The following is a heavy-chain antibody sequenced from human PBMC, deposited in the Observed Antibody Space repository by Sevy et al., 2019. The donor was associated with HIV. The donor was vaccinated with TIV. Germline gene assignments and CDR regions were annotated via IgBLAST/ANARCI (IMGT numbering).Heavy chain of an antibody. Sequence: GGSLRLSCAASGFTFSNYAMQWVRQAPGKGLEWVAVISYDGSNKYYADSVRGRFTVSRDNSRNILSLEMNSLRREDTAVYYCARGENNDEFFHHWGQGTLVTVSS. CDR1: GFTFSNYA. J-gene: IGHJ1*01. D-gene: IGHD1-26*01. V-gene: IGHV3-30*04. CDR3: ARGENNDEFFHH. CDR2: ISYDGSNK.